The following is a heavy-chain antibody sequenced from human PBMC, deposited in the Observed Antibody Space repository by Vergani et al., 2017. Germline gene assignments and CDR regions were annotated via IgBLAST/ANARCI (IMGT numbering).Heavy chain of an antibody. CDR1: GGSISSGDYY. Sequence: QVQLQESGPGLVKPSQTLSLTCTVSGGSISSGDYYWSWIRQPPGNGLEWIGYIYYSGSTYYNPSLKSRVTISVDTSKNQFSLKLSSVTAADTAVYYCARGDSGYDTPFDYWGQGTLVTVSS. V-gene: IGHV4-30-4*01. J-gene: IGHJ4*02. CDR2: IYYSGST. CDR3: ARGDSGYDTPFDY. D-gene: IGHD5-12*01.